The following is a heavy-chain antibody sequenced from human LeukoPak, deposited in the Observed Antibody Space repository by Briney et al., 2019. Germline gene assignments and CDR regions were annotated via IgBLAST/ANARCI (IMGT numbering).Heavy chain of an antibody. V-gene: IGHV4-34*01. CDR2: INHSGST. Sequence: GSLRLSCAASGFTFSSYAMSWVRQPPGKGLEWIGEINHSGSTNYNPSLKSRVTISVDTSKNQFSLKLSSVTAADTAVYYCARSMVRGARGGWFDPWGQGTLVTVSS. CDR3: ARSMVRGARGGWFDP. CDR1: GFTFSSYA. J-gene: IGHJ5*02. D-gene: IGHD3-10*01.